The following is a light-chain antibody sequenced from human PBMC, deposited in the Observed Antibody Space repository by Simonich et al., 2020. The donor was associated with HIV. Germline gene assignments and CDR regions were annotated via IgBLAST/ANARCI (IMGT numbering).Light chain of an antibody. V-gene: IGLV2-14*01. J-gene: IGLJ3*02. Sequence: QSALTQPASVSGSPGQPTTISCPRTSSDVGGYNYVSWYQQHPGKAPKLIIYDFSKRPAGVSNRFYGSKSGNTASLTISGLQAEDEADYYCSSYTSSSTLVFGGGTKLTVL. CDR3: SSYTSSSTLV. CDR2: DFS. CDR1: SSDVGGYNY.